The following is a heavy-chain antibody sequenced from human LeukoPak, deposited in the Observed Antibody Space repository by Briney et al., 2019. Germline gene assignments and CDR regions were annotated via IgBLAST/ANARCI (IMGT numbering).Heavy chain of an antibody. CDR2: IFWDDDK. J-gene: IGHJ4*02. D-gene: IGHD3-3*01. CDR1: RLSLSTSGVA. CDR3: AHRRSHYYFFDY. Sequence: SGPTLVNPTQTLTLTCTFSRLSLSTSGVAVGWIRQPPGKALEWLAVIFWDDDKRYNPSLKSRLTITKDTSKNQVVLIMTNMDPEDTSTYYCAHRRSHYYFFDYWGQGTLVTVSS. V-gene: IGHV2-5*02.